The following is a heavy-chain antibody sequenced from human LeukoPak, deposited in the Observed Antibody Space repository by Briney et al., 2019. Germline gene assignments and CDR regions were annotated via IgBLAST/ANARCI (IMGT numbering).Heavy chain of an antibody. V-gene: IGHV3-74*01. CDR2: INSDGSWT. J-gene: IGHJ4*02. D-gene: IGHD2/OR15-2a*01. CDR3: VSFYETY. Sequence: GGSLRLSCAASGRSWMHWVRQAPGKGLVWVSHINSDGSWTSYVDSVKGRFTISKDNAKNTVYLQMSNLRVEDTAVYYCVSFYETYWGRGTLVTVSS. CDR1: GRSW.